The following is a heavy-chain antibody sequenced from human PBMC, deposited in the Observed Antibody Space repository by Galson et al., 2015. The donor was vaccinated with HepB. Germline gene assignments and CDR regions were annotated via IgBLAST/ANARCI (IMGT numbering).Heavy chain of an antibody. CDR2: IDPSDSYT. CDR1: GYSFTSYW. Sequence: QSGAEVKKPGESLRISCKGSGYSFTSYWISWVRQMPGKGLEWMGRIDPSDSYTNYSPSFQGHVTISADKSISTAYLQWSSLKASDTAMYYCARQDLVGARSVDWFDPWGQGTLVTVSS. J-gene: IGHJ5*02. CDR3: ARQDLVGARSVDWFDP. D-gene: IGHD1-26*01. V-gene: IGHV5-10-1*01.